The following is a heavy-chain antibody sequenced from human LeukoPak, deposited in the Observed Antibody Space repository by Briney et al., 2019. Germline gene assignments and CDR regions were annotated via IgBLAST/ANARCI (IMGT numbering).Heavy chain of an antibody. CDR3: ARDYHDSSLDY. V-gene: IGHV4-4*02. J-gene: IGHJ4*02. D-gene: IGHD3-22*01. CDR1: GGSISSSDW. CDR2: IYHSGST. Sequence: SETLSLTCAVSGGSISSSDWWSWVRQPPGKGLEWIGEIYHSGSTNYNPSLKSRATISVDKSKNQFSLKLSSVTAADTAVYYCARDYHDSSLDYWGQGTLVTVSS.